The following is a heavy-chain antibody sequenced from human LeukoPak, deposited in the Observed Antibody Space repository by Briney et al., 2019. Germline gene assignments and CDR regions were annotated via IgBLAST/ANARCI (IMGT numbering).Heavy chain of an antibody. Sequence: ASVKVSCKASGYTLTDYYMHWVRQAPGQGLEWMGWINPDSGDTNYAQKFQGRVTMTRDTSFRTAYMEVSRLRSDDTAVYYCARDGVINNWFDPWGQGTLVTVSS. D-gene: IGHD3-10*01. CDR1: GYTLTDYY. J-gene: IGHJ5*02. CDR2: INPDSGDT. V-gene: IGHV1-2*02. CDR3: ARDGVINNWFDP.